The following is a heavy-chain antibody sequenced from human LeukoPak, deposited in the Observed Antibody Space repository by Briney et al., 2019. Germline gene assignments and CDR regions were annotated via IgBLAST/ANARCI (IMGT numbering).Heavy chain of an antibody. CDR2: ISSSSSYI. CDR3: ARAWGDWGYFDY. CDR1: GFTFSSYS. D-gene: IGHD7-27*01. V-gene: IGHV3-21*01. J-gene: IGHJ4*02. Sequence: GGSLRLSCAASGFTFSSYSMTWVRQAPGKGLEWVSSISSSSSYIYYADSVKGRFTISRDTAKNSLYLQMNSLRAEDTAVYYCARAWGDWGYFDYWGQGTLVTVSS.